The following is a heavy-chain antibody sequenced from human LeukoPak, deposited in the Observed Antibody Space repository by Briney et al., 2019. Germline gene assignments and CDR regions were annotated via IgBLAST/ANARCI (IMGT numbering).Heavy chain of an antibody. CDR3: AKARTYDILTGEFGY. V-gene: IGHV3-9*03. Sequence: GGSLRLSCAASGFTFDDYAMHWVRQAPGKGLEWVSGISWNSGSIGYADSVKGRFTISRDNAKNSLYLQMNSLRAEDMALYYCAKARTYDILTGEFGYWGQGTLVTVSS. CDR1: GFTFDDYA. J-gene: IGHJ4*02. D-gene: IGHD3-9*01. CDR2: ISWNSGSI.